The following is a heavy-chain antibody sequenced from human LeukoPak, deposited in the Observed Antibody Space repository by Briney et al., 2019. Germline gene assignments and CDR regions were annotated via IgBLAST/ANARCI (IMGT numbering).Heavy chain of an antibody. D-gene: IGHD3-16*01. Sequence: GGSLRLSCAASGFTFSSYAMSWVRQAPGKGLEWVSAISGSGGSTYYADSVKGRFTISRDNSKNTLYLQMNSLRAEDTAVYYCARSRGPNTFGGVHDYWGQGTLVTVSS. CDR2: ISGSGGST. V-gene: IGHV3-23*01. CDR3: ARSRGPNTFGGVHDY. J-gene: IGHJ4*02. CDR1: GFTFSSYA.